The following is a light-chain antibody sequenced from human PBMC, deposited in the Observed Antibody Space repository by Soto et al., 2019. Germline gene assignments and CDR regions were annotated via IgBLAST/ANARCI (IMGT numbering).Light chain of an antibody. J-gene: IGKJ1*01. Sequence: EIVLTQSPGTLSLSPGEIATLSFSASQSVSSSYLAWYQQKPGQAPRLLIYGASSRATGIPDRFSGSGSGTDFTLTISRLEPEDFAVYYCQQYGSSRSTFGQGTKVDIK. V-gene: IGKV3-20*01. CDR1: QSVSSSY. CDR3: QQYGSSRST. CDR2: GAS.